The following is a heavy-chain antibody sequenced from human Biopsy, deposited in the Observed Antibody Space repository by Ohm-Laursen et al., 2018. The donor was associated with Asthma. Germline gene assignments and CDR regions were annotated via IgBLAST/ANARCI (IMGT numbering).Heavy chain of an antibody. CDR2: ISSSGSTT. CDR1: GFSFSDYY. V-gene: IGHV3-11*01. J-gene: IGHJ6*02. CDR3: ARVFESSEWGPFYHFGLDV. D-gene: IGHD6-25*01. Sequence: GSLRLSCAASGFSFSDYYMTWMRQAPGKGLEWVSSISSSGSTTYPAESVKGRFTISRDNAQKSLFLQMGSLRAEDTAIYYYARVFESSEWGPFYHFGLDVWGQGTTVAVSS.